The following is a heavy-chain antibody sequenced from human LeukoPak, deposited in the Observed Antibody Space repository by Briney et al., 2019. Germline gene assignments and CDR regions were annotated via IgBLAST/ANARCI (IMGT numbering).Heavy chain of an antibody. Sequence: ASVKVSCKASGYTFTSYGISWVRQAPGQGLEWMGWISAYNGNTNYAQKLQGRVTMTTDTSTSTAYMELRSLRSDDTAVYYCARSEVGHCSSTSCYLFDYWGQGTLVTVSS. CDR2: ISAYNGNT. CDR3: ARSEVGHCSSTSCYLFDY. CDR1: GYTFTSYG. J-gene: IGHJ4*02. V-gene: IGHV1-18*01. D-gene: IGHD2-2*01.